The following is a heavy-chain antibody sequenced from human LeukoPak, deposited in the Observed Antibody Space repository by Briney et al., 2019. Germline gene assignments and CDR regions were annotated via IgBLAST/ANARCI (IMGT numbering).Heavy chain of an antibody. Sequence: GGSLRLSCAASGFTFSSYAMSWVRQAPGKGLEWVSAIGGSGGSTYYADSVKGRFTISRDNSKNTLYLQMNSLRAEDTAVYYCAKDGRCSSTSCYGGIRYGMDVWGQGTTVTVSS. CDR2: IGGSGGST. D-gene: IGHD2-2*01. CDR3: AKDGRCSSTSCYGGIRYGMDV. J-gene: IGHJ6*02. CDR1: GFTFSSYA. V-gene: IGHV3-23*01.